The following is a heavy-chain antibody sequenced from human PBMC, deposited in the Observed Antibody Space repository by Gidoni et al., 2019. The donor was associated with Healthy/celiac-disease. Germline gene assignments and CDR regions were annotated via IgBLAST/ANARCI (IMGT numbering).Heavy chain of an antibody. Sequence: QVQLQQWGAGLLKPSETLSLTCAVYGGSFSGYYWSWIRQPPGKGLEWIGEINHSGSTNYNPSLKSRVTISVDTSKNQFSLKLSSVTAADTAVYYCARADCYGSGSYDYWGQGTLVTVSS. V-gene: IGHV4-34*01. CDR3: ARADCYGSGSYDY. CDR2: INHSGST. D-gene: IGHD3-10*01. J-gene: IGHJ4*02. CDR1: GGSFSGYY.